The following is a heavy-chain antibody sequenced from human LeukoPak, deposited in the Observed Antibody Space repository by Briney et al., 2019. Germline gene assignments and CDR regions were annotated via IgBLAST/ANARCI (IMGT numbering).Heavy chain of an antibody. Sequence: SGTLSLTCAVYGGSFSGYYWSWIRQPPGKGLEWIGEINHSGSTNYNPSLKSRVTISVDTSKNQFSLKLSSVTAADTAVYYCARANRNVRGVMKLDYWGQGTLVTVSS. CDR1: GGSFSGYY. D-gene: IGHD3-10*01. J-gene: IGHJ4*02. CDR3: ARANRNVRGVMKLDY. V-gene: IGHV4-34*01. CDR2: INHSGST.